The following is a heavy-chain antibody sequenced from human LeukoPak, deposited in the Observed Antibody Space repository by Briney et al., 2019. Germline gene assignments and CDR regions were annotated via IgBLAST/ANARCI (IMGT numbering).Heavy chain of an antibody. Sequence: ASVKVSCKASGYTFTGYYMHWVRQAPGQGLEWMGWINPNSGGTNYAQKFRGRVTMTRDTSISTAYMELSRLRSDDTAVYYCARAHIVVVPAASQGFDPWGQGTLVTVSS. J-gene: IGHJ5*02. D-gene: IGHD2-2*01. CDR3: ARAHIVVVPAASQGFDP. V-gene: IGHV1-2*02. CDR1: GYTFTGYY. CDR2: INPNSGGT.